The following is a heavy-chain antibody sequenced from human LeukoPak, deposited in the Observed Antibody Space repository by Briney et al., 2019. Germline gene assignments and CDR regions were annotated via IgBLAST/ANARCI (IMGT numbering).Heavy chain of an antibody. CDR1: GYTFTSYG. CDR3: ARDSSPDDFWSGYLSPTLQAYYMDV. J-gene: IGHJ6*03. D-gene: IGHD3-3*01. Sequence: ASVKVSCKASGYTFTSYGISWVRQAPGQGIEWMGWISAYNGNTNYAQKLQGRVTMTTDTSTSTAYMELRSLRSDDTAVYYCARDSSPDDFWSGYLSPTLQAYYMDVWGKGTTVTVSS. CDR2: ISAYNGNT. V-gene: IGHV1-18*01.